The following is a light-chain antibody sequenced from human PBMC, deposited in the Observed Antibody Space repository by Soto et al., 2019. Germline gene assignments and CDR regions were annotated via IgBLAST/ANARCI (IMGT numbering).Light chain of an antibody. CDR2: GAS. V-gene: IGKV3-20*01. CDR1: QSVSSSY. Sequence: ESVLTQSPGTLSLSPGEKATISCRAIQSVSSSYLAWYQQKPGQAPRLLIYGASSRATGIPDRFSGSGSGTDFTLTVSRLEPEDFAVYYCQQFGSSSWTFGQGTKV. J-gene: IGKJ1*01. CDR3: QQFGSSSWT.